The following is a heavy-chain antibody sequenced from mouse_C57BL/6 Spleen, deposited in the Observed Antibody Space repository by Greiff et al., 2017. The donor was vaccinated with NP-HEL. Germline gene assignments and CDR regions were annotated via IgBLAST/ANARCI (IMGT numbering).Heavy chain of an antibody. CDR1: GYSITSGYV. J-gene: IGHJ2*01. V-gene: IGHV3-1*01. Sequence: EVQLQESGPGMVKPSQSLSLTCTVTGYSITSGYVWHWIRPSPGNLLEWMGYISYSGSTNYNPTLKSRISITHDTSKNQFFLKLNSVTTEDTATYYCARGGEYFDYWGQGTTLTVSS. CDR2: ISYSGST. CDR3: ARGGEYFDY.